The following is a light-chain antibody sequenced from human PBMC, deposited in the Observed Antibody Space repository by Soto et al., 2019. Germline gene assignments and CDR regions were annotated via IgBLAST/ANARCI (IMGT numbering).Light chain of an antibody. Sequence: AIRMTQSPSSLSASPGDRVTITCRASQDISSYLAWYQQKPGKAPNLLIYVASTLQSGVPSGFSGSGSGTDFTLTISRLQSEDFATYYCQQYYEFPLNFGGGTKGDIK. J-gene: IGKJ4*01. CDR3: QQYYEFPLN. CDR1: QDISSY. V-gene: IGKV1-8*01. CDR2: VAS.